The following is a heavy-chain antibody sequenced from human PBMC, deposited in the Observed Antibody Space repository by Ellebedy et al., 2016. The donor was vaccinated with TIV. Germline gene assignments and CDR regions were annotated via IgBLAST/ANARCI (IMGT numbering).Heavy chain of an antibody. CDR2: IYYSGST. J-gene: IGHJ3*02. Sequence: GSLRLSXTVSGGSISSSSYYWGWIRQPPGKGLEWIGSIYYSGSTYYNPSLKSRVTISVDTSKNQFSLKLSSVTAADTAVYYCARLYYYGSGSYYILDAFDIWGQGTMVTVSS. CDR1: GGSISSSSYY. CDR3: ARLYYYGSGSYYILDAFDI. V-gene: IGHV4-39*07. D-gene: IGHD3-10*01.